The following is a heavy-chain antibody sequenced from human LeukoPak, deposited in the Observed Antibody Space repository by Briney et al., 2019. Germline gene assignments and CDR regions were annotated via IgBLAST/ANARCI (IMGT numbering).Heavy chain of an antibody. CDR2: IYSGGTT. CDR3: ASLYCSRGSCAFDV. V-gene: IGHV3-66*01. CDR1: GFNISANY. J-gene: IGHJ5*02. Sequence: GGSLRLSCAASGFNISANYMSWVRQSPGKGLEWVSLIYSGGTTDYADSVKGRFTISKDNSKNTVFLQMNSLTAEDTALYYCASLYCSRGSCAFDVWGQGTLVTVSS. D-gene: IGHD2-15*01.